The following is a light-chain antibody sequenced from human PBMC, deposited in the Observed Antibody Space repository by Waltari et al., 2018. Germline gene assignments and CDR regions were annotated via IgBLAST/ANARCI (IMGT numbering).Light chain of an antibody. V-gene: IGKV3-11*01. CDR1: QSVTNY. CDR2: EAS. CDR3: QQRRDWPLT. J-gene: IGKJ4*01. Sequence: DIVLTQSPAILSLSPGDRASLSCRGSQSVTNYFDWFQQQPGQAPRLLIFEASNRAPGIPARFSGSGFGTDFTLTISSLEPEDFAVYYCQQRRDWPLTFGGGTKVEIK.